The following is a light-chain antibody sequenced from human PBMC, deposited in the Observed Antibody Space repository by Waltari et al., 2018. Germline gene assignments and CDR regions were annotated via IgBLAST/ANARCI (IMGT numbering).Light chain of an antibody. CDR2: GNSDGSH. CDR3: QTGGHGTWV. CDR1: SGHSSNI. Sequence: QLVLTQSPSASASLGASVKLTCTLSSGHSSNIIAWLQQQPEKGPRYLMKGNSDGSHSKGDEIPDRFSGSSSGAERYLTISSVQSEYEADYYCQTGGHGTWVFGGGTTLTVL. J-gene: IGLJ3*02. V-gene: IGLV4-69*01.